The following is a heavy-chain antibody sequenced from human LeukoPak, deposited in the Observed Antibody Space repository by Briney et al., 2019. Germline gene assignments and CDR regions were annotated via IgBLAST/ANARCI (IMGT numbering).Heavy chain of an antibody. CDR1: GYTFTGNY. Sequence: GASVKVSCKASGYTFTGNYMHWVRQAPGQGLEWMGWINPNSGGTNYAQKFQGRVTMTRDTSISTAYMELSRLRSDDTAVYYCARDYSSIAASLGFDPWGQGTLVTVSS. CDR2: INPNSGGT. CDR3: ARDYSSIAASLGFDP. J-gene: IGHJ5*02. D-gene: IGHD6-6*01. V-gene: IGHV1-2*02.